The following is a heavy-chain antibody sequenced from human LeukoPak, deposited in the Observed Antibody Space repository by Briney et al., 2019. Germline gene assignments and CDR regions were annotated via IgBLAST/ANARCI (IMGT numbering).Heavy chain of an antibody. D-gene: IGHD5-18*01. CDR1: GGSISSSSYY. CDR2: IYYTGST. CDR3: ARVKKVDTSIDY. Sequence: SETLSLTCTVSGGSISSSSYYSGWIRQPPGKGLEWIGNIYYTGSTYYSPPLKSRVTVSKDTSKNQFSLKLSSVTAADTAVYYCARVKKVDTSIDYWGQGTLVTVSS. V-gene: IGHV4-39*01. J-gene: IGHJ4*02.